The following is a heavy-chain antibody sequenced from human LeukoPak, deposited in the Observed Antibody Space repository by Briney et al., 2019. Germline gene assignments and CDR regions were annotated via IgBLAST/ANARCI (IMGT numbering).Heavy chain of an antibody. J-gene: IGHJ6*03. CDR2: IYYSGGT. CDR3: ARVSLIQLLGYMDV. CDR1: GGSISSSSYY. V-gene: IGHV4-39*07. Sequence: SETLSLTCTVSGGSISSSSYYWGWIRQPPGKGLEWIGSIYYSGGTYYNPSLKSRVTISVDTSKNQFSLKLSSVTAADTAVYYCARVSLIQLLGYMDVWGKGTTVTISS. D-gene: IGHD5-18*01.